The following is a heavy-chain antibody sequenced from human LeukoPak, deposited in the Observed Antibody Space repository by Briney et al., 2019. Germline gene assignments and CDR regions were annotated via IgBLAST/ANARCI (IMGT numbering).Heavy chain of an antibody. CDR1: GGSISNSSYY. CDR3: AKTRDGYLFDY. Sequence: SETLSLTCTVSGGSISNSSYYWGWIRQPPGKGLEWIGNIYYSGSTYYNPSLKSRVTISVDTSKNQFSLKLSSVTAADTAVYYCAKTRDGYLFDYWGQGTLVTVSS. V-gene: IGHV4-39*01. J-gene: IGHJ4*02. D-gene: IGHD5-24*01. CDR2: IYYSGST.